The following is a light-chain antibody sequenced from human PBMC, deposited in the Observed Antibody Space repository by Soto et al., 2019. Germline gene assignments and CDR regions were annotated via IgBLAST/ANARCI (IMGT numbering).Light chain of an antibody. CDR1: QSISSN. CDR3: QQYNNRPPWT. Sequence: EIVMTQSPATMSVSPGARATLSCRASQSISSNLAWYQQRPGQAPRLLIHGASTRATGIPARFSGSGFGTECTLTISSLQSEDFAVYYCQQYNNRPPWTFGQGTKVEIK. V-gene: IGKV3-15*01. CDR2: GAS. J-gene: IGKJ1*01.